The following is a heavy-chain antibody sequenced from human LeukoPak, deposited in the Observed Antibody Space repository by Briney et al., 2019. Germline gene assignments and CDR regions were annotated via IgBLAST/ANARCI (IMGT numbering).Heavy chain of an antibody. J-gene: IGHJ4*02. D-gene: IGHD3-10*01. V-gene: IGHV1-18*01. Sequence: ASVKVSCKASGYTFSNFGITWVRQAPGQGLEWMGWISAYLGNTSYAQKFQGRVTMTTDTSTSTAYLELRSLSSADTAVYYRARELHYGSGTSFDYWGQGSLVTVSS. CDR3: ARELHYGSGTSFDY. CDR1: GYTFSNFG. CDR2: ISAYLGNT.